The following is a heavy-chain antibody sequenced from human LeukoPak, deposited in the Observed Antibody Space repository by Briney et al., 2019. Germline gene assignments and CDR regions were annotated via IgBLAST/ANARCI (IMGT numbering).Heavy chain of an antibody. CDR2: ISSSSSYI. V-gene: IGHV3-21*01. CDR3: ARDQLTDGYNPADAFDI. CDR1: GFTFNRNV. J-gene: IGHJ3*02. Sequence: GGSLRLSCATSGFTFNRNVMSWVRQPPGKGLEWVSSISSSSSYIYYADSVKGRFTISRDNAKNSLYLQMNSLRAEDTAVYYCARDQLTDGYNPADAFDIWGQGTMVTVSS. D-gene: IGHD5-24*01.